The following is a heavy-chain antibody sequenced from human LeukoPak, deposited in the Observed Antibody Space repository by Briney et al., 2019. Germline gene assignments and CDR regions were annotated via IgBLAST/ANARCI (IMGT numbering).Heavy chain of an antibody. Sequence: GASVKVSCKASGYTFTDYHLHWVRQAPGQGLEWVGWINPNSGGTNYAQKFQGRVTMTRDTTISTAYMELSGLRSDDTAVYYCARGRGNIVVAPTAAHNFDSWGQGTLVTASS. J-gene: IGHJ4*02. CDR3: ARGRGNIVVAPTAAHNFDS. CDR1: GYTFTDYH. V-gene: IGHV1-2*02. D-gene: IGHD2-2*01. CDR2: INPNSGGT.